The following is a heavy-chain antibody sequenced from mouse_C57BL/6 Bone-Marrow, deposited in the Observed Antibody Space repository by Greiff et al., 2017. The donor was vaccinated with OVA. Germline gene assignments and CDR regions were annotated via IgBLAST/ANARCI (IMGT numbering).Heavy chain of an antibody. Sequence: EVQRVESGGGLVKPGGSLKLSCAASGFTFSSYAMSWVRQTPEKRLEWVATISDGGSYTYYPDNVKGRFPISRDNAKNNLYLQMSHLKSEDTAMYYCARALYYYGIPFAYWGQGTLVTVSA. CDR2: ISDGGSYT. V-gene: IGHV5-4*01. D-gene: IGHD1-1*01. J-gene: IGHJ3*01. CDR1: GFTFSSYA. CDR3: ARALYYYGIPFAY.